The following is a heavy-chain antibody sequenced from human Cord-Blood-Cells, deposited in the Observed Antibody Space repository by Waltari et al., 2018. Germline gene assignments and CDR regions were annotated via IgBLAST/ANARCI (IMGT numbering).Heavy chain of an antibody. J-gene: IGHJ2*01. CDR1: GGSFSGYY. V-gene: IGHV4-34*01. CDR3: SRGRWDIVVVVAALWYFDL. D-gene: IGHD2-15*01. Sequence: QVQLQQWGAGLLKPSETLSLTCAVYGGSFSGYYWSWIRQPPGKGLEWIGEINHSGSTNYNPSLKSRVTISVDTSKNQFSLKPGSVTAADTAVYYCSRGRWDIVVVVAALWYFDLWGRGTLVTVSS. CDR2: INHSGST.